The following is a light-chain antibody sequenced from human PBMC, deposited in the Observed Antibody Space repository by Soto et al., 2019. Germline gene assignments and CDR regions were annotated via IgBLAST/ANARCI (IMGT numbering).Light chain of an antibody. Sequence: QSVLTQPASVSGSPGQSITISCTGTSSDVGGYNYVSWYQQHPGKAPKLMIYDVSNRPSGVSNRFSGSKSGNTASLTISGLQAEDAAYYYCSSYTSSSNRVFGGGTKVTVL. CDR1: SSDVGGYNY. CDR2: DVS. V-gene: IGLV2-14*01. CDR3: SSYTSSSNRV. J-gene: IGLJ2*01.